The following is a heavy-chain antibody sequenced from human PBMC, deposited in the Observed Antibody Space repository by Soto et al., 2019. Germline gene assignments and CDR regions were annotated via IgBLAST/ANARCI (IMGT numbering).Heavy chain of an antibody. CDR1: GGTFSSYA. J-gene: IGHJ4*02. Sequence: SVKVSCKASGGTFSSYAISWVRQAPGQGLEWMGGIIPIFGTANYAQKFQGRVTITADESTSTAYMELSSLRSEDTAVYYCARDGPNCSGGSCYYFDYWGQGTLVTVSS. CDR3: ARDGPNCSGGSCYYFDY. CDR2: IIPIFGTA. V-gene: IGHV1-69*13. D-gene: IGHD2-15*01.